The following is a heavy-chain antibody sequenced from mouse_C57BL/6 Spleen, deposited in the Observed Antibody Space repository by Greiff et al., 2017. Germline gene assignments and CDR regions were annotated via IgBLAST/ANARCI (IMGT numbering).Heavy chain of an antibody. Sequence: EVMLVESGGGLVKPGGSLKLSCAASGFTFSDYGMHWVRQAPEKGLEWVAYISSGSSTIYYADTVKGRFTISRDNAKNTLFLQMTSLRSEDTAMYYCARDYYYGSRDLYFDVWGTGTTVTVSS. V-gene: IGHV5-17*01. CDR3: ARDYYYGSRDLYFDV. CDR2: ISSGSSTI. D-gene: IGHD1-1*01. J-gene: IGHJ1*03. CDR1: GFTFSDYG.